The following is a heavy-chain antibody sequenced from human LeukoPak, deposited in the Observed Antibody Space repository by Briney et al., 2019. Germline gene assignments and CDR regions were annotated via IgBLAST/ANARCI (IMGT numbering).Heavy chain of an antibody. J-gene: IGHJ4*02. CDR1: GFTFSSYA. D-gene: IGHD4-17*01. CDR2: ISGDAIYI. Sequence: GGSLRLSCAASGFTFSSYAMTWVRQAPGKGLQWVSAISGDAIYIYYLDSVKGRFTTSRDNSKNTLFLQMNSLTADDTAVYYCAKNYGTSRPFYDSWGQGIVVTVAP. CDR3: AKNYGTSRPFYDS. V-gene: IGHV3-23*01.